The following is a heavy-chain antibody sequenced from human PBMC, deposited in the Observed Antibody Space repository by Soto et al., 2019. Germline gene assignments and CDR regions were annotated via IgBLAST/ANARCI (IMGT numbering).Heavy chain of an antibody. CDR1: GGSLSTNP. CDR3: ARRDSGGFYRFFDS. CDR2: TGSGTGPG. V-gene: IGHV1-69*06. Sequence: ASVKVSCKASGGSLSTNPVSWVRQAPGQGLEWMGGTGSGTGPGNHAQKFQGRLTVTADKSTSTVYMELTNLSSEDTAVYYCARRDSGGFYRFFDSWGQGTLVTVSS. D-gene: IGHD2-15*01. J-gene: IGHJ4*02.